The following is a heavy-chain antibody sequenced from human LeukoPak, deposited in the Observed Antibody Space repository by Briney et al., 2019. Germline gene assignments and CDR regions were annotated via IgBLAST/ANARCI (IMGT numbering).Heavy chain of an antibody. Sequence: PSETLSLTCTVSGGSISSYYWSWIRQPPGKGLEWIGYIYYSGSTNYNPSLKSRATISVDTSKNQFSLKLSSVTAADTAVYYCARQSITIFGVALDYWGQGTLVTVSS. D-gene: IGHD3-3*01. CDR3: ARQSITIFGVALDY. J-gene: IGHJ4*02. CDR1: GGSISSYY. CDR2: IYYSGST. V-gene: IGHV4-59*08.